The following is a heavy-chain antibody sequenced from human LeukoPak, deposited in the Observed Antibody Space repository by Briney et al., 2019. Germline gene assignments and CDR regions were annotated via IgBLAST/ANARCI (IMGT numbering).Heavy chain of an antibody. CDR3: ARAPPDIYDSSGYLDY. CDR2: IYYSGST. D-gene: IGHD3-22*01. CDR1: GGSISSYY. V-gene: IGHV4-59*01. J-gene: IGHJ4*02. Sequence: SETLSLTXTVSGGSISSYYWSWIRQPPGKGLEWIGYIYYSGSTNYNPSLKSRVTISVDTSKNQFSLKLSSVTAADTAVYYCARAPPDIYDSSGYLDYWGQGTLVTVSS.